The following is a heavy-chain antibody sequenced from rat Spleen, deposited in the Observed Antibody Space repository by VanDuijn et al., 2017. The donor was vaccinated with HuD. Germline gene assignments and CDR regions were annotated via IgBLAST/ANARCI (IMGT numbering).Heavy chain of an antibody. CDR3: TTDRLGADYFDY. V-gene: IGHV5-25*01. J-gene: IGHJ2*01. D-gene: IGHD5-1*01. CDR2: ITSGGSNT. Sequence: EVQLVESGGGLVQPGTSMKLSCAASGFTFSNYDMAWVRQAPKKGLEWVATITSGGSNTYYPDSVKGRFTISRDNAKSTLYLQMNSLRSEDTATYYCTTDRLGADYFDYWGQGVTVTVSS. CDR1: GFTFSNYD.